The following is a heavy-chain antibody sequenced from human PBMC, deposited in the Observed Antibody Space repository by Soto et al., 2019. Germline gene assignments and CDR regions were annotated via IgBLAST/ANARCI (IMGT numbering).Heavy chain of an antibody. CDR3: ARGSAHLLPVLSFDP. J-gene: IGHJ5*02. D-gene: IGHD3-3*02. Sequence: GGSLRLSCAASGFTFSSYAMHWVRQAPGKGLEWVAVISYDGSNKYYADSVKGRFTISRDNSKNTLYLQMNSLRAEDTAVYYCARGSAHLLPVLSFDPWGQGTLVTVSS. CDR2: ISYDGSNK. V-gene: IGHV3-30-3*01. CDR1: GFTFSSYA.